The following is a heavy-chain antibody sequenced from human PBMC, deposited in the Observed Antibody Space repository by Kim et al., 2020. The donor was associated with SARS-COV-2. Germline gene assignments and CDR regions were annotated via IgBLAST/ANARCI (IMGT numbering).Heavy chain of an antibody. Sequence: SETLSLTCGVYDESFSGYYWSWLRQPPGKGLEWIGEINRGGSTNYNPSLKSRVTISLDTSKNQVSLKLSSVIAADTAVYYCARYLQWLERSWFDPWGQGTLVTVSS. CDR1: DESFSGYY. D-gene: IGHD6-19*01. CDR2: INRGGST. CDR3: ARYLQWLERSWFDP. J-gene: IGHJ5*02. V-gene: IGHV4-34*01.